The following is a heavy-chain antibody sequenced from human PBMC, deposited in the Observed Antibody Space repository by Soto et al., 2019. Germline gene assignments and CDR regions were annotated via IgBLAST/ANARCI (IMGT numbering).Heavy chain of an antibody. CDR3: ARRLALKPLYYFDY. J-gene: IGHJ4*01. CDR2: VYYTGST. V-gene: IGHV4-59*08. D-gene: IGHD2-21*01. CDR1: GGSVSTYY. Sequence: PSETLSLTCTVSGGSVSTYYWTWIRQPPGKGLEWIGFVYYTGSTNYNPSLKSRVTISVDTPNNQFSLKLSSVTAADTAVYYCARRLALKPLYYFDYWSQGTLVT.